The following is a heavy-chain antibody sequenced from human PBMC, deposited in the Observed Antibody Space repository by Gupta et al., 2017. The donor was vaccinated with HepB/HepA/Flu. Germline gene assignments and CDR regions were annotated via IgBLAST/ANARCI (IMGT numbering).Heavy chain of an antibody. Sequence: ITLKESGPTLVNHTQTLTLICTFPGSSVSTNGMGVGWIRPPPGKALEWIALIFWNDDKAFSPSLKNRLTITKYPSKNQVVLTMTNMDPVDTATYYCAHRGSGSRACDYFDYCGQGTLFTVSS. D-gene: IGHD2-15*01. CDR3: AHRGSGSRACDYFDY. J-gene: IGHJ4*02. CDR1: GSSVSTNGMG. CDR2: IFWNDDK. V-gene: IGHV2-5*01.